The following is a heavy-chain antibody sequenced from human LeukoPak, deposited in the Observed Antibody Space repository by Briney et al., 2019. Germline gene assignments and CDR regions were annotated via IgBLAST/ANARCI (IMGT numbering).Heavy chain of an antibody. CDR2: IDPDGSDI. Sequence: PGGSLRLSCAVSGLTISKSSMSWVRQAPGKGLEWVANIDPDGSDIYYVDSVKGRFTVSRDNAKNSLYLQMNSLRVEDTGTYYCIRGSSSYWGQGTLVTV. V-gene: IGHV3-7*04. CDR1: GLTISKSS. J-gene: IGHJ4*02. CDR3: IRGSSSY.